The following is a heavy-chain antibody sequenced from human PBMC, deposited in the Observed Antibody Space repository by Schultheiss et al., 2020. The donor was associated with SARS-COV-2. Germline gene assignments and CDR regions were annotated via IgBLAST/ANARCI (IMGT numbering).Heavy chain of an antibody. CDR1: GFTFSSYA. D-gene: IGHD3-3*01. J-gene: IGHJ3*02. CDR3: ARGGITIFGVPSEDAFDI. V-gene: IGHV3-64*01. Sequence: GGSLRLSCAASGFTFSSYAMHWVRQAPGKGLEYVSAISSNGGSTYYANSVKGRLTISRDNSKNTLYLQMGSLRAEDMAVYYCARGGITIFGVPSEDAFDIWGQGTMVTVSS. CDR2: ISSNGGST.